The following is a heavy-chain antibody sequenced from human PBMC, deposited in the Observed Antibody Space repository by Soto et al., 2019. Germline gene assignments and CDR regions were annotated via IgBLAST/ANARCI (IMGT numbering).Heavy chain of an antibody. CDR3: AREGYCSSTSCPIDYDYGMDV. D-gene: IGHD2-2*01. V-gene: IGHV1-46*01. Sequence: GASVKASCKASGYTFTSYYMHWVRQAPGQGLEWMGIINPSGGSTSYAQKFQGRVNMTRDTSTSTVYMELSSLRSEDPAVYYCAREGYCSSTSCPIDYDYGMDVWGQGTTVTVSS. J-gene: IGHJ6*02. CDR1: GYTFTSYY. CDR2: INPSGGST.